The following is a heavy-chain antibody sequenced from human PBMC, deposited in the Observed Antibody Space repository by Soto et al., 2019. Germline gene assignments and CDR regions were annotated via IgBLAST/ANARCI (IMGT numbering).Heavy chain of an antibody. V-gene: IGHV4-39*01. Sequence: QLKESGPGLVKPSGTLSLTCTVSGASIKSSGYYWGWILQPPGKGLEWIGTGYYGGSAYYTPSLKSRHSISVDTSNNHFSLKLTSVTAADTALYYCVRHAPYRSGWANRNDYWGQGILVTVSS. CDR1: GASIKSSGYY. D-gene: IGHD6-19*01. CDR2: GYYGGSA. J-gene: IGHJ4*02. CDR3: VRHAPYRSGWANRNDY.